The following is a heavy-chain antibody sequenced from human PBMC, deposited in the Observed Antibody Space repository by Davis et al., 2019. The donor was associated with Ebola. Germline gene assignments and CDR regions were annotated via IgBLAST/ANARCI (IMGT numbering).Heavy chain of an antibody. D-gene: IGHD4-17*01. CDR2: VNSEGTRI. CDR1: GFTISNFW. CDR3: ARAPTTAISQRGDFDI. Sequence: GESLKISCAASGFTISNFWMHWVRQAPGKGLVWVSRVNSEGTRINYADSVQGRFTITRDNAKNTLYLHMASLGADDTAVYYCARAPTTAISQRGDFDIWGRGTLVVVSS. J-gene: IGHJ2*01. V-gene: IGHV3-74*01.